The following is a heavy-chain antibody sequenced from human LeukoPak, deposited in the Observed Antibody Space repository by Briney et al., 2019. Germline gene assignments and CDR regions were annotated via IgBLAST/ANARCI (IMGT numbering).Heavy chain of an antibody. CDR3: ASLSKNHYESRGFFDY. V-gene: IGHV4-39*01. Sequence: SETLSLTCSVSGGSISSNNYYWGWIRQPPGKGLEYIGSFSYSGSTYYNPSLKSRVTISVDTSKSQFSLKLSSVTAADTAVYYCASLSKNHYESRGFFDYWGQGTLVTVSS. CDR2: FSYSGST. CDR1: GGSISSNNYY. D-gene: IGHD3-22*01. J-gene: IGHJ4*02.